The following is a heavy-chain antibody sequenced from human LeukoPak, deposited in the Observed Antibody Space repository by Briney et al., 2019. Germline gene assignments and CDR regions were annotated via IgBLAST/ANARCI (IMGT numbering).Heavy chain of an antibody. Sequence: ASVKVSCKASGYTLTSYGISWVRQAPGQGLEWMGWISAYNGNTNYAQKLQGRVTVTTDTSTSTAYMELRSLRSDDTAVYYCARDQMPYYYDSSGYYYLFDIWGQGTMVTVSS. V-gene: IGHV1-18*01. CDR2: ISAYNGNT. D-gene: IGHD3-22*01. J-gene: IGHJ3*02. CDR1: GYTLTSYG. CDR3: ARDQMPYYYDSSGYYYLFDI.